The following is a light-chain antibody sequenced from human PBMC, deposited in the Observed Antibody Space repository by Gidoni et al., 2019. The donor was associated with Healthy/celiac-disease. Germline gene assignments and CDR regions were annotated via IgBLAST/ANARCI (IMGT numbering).Light chain of an antibody. CDR3: GTWDSSLSAGDVV. Sequence: QPVLTQPPSVSAAPGQKVTISCSGSSSNIGINYVSWYQQLPGTAPKLLIYDNNKRPSGIPDRFSGSKSGTSATLGITGLQTGDEADYYCGTWDSSLSAGDVVFGGGTKLTVL. J-gene: IGLJ2*01. CDR2: DNN. CDR1: SSNIGINY. V-gene: IGLV1-51*01.